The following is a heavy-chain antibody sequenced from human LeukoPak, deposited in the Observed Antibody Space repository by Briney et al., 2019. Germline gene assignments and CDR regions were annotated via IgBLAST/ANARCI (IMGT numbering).Heavy chain of an antibody. CDR3: ARAASSTGPFDY. J-gene: IGHJ4*02. CDR1: GYTFTSYA. CDR2: SNAGNGNT. D-gene: IGHD2-2*01. Sequence: ASVKVSCEASGYTFTSYAMHWVRQAPGQRLEWMGWSNAGNGNTKYSQEFQGRVTITRDTSASTAYMELSSLRSEDMAVYYCARAASSTGPFDYWGQGTLVTVSS. V-gene: IGHV1-3*02.